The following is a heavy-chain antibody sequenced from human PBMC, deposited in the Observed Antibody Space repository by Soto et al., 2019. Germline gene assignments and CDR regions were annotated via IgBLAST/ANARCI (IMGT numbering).Heavy chain of an antibody. CDR1: GFTFSSYG. CDR3: ARGRAAARLEYYGMDV. D-gene: IGHD6-13*01. J-gene: IGHJ6*02. V-gene: IGHV3-33*01. Sequence: QVQLVESGGGVVQPGRSLRLSCAASGFTFSSYGMHWVRQAPGKGLEWVAVIWYDGSNKYYADSVKGRFTISRDNSKNTLYLQMNSLRAEDTAVYYCARGRAAARLEYYGMDVWGQGTTVTVSS. CDR2: IWYDGSNK.